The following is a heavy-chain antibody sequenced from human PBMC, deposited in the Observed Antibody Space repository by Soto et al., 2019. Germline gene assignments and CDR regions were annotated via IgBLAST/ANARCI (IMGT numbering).Heavy chain of an antibody. J-gene: IGHJ3*02. CDR1: GYSFTSYW. V-gene: IGHV5-51*01. Sequence: GESLKISCKGSGYSFTSYWIGWVRQMPGKGLELMGIIYPGDSDTRYSPSFQGQVTISADKSISTAYLQWSSLKASDTAMYYFARLDMATIEDAFDIWGQGTMVTVSS. CDR3: ARLDMATIEDAFDI. D-gene: IGHD5-12*01. CDR2: IYPGDSDT.